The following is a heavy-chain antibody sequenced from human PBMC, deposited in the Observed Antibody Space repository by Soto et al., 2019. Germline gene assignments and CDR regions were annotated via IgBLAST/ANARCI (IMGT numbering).Heavy chain of an antibody. J-gene: IGHJ4*02. Sequence: QVQLVQSGAEVKKPGSSVKVSCKASGGTFSSYAISWVRQAPGQGLEWRGGLIPIFGTANYAQKFQGRVTITADESTSTAYMELSSLRSEDTAVYSCASAGGLTVPRGFWGQGTLVTVSS. CDR1: GGTFSSYA. V-gene: IGHV1-69*01. CDR3: ASAGGLTVPRGF. D-gene: IGHD4-17*01. CDR2: LIPIFGTA.